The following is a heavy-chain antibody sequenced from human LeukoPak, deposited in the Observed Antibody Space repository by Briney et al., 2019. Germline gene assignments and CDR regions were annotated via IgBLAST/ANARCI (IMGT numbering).Heavy chain of an antibody. CDR2: ISSSSSYI. CDR3: ARGGSGWYWTFDY. J-gene: IGHJ4*02. Sequence: PGGSLRLSCAASGFTFSSYSMNWVRQAPGKGLEWVSSISSSSSYIYYADSVKGRFTISRDNAKNSLYLQMNSLRVEDTAVYYCARGGSGWYWTFDYWGQGTLVTVSS. CDR1: GFTFSSYS. V-gene: IGHV3-21*01. D-gene: IGHD6-19*01.